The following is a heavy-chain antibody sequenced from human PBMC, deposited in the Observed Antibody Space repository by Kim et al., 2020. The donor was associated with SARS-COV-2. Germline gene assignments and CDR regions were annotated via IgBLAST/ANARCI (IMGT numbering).Heavy chain of an antibody. CDR3: TRTHPYSGTYRDALDI. D-gene: IGHD1-26*01. CDR2: IRRDGNNYAT. Sequence: GGSLRLSCAASGISFSGTTIHWVRQASGKGLEWVGRIRRDGNNYATEYAASVKGRFTISRDDSKDTAYLEMNSIKIEDTAIYYCTRTHPYSGTYRDALDIWGQGTMVTVSS. V-gene: IGHV3-73*01. J-gene: IGHJ3*02. CDR1: GISFSGTT.